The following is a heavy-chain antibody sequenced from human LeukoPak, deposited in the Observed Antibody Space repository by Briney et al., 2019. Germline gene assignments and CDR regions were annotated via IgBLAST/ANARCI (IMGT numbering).Heavy chain of an antibody. D-gene: IGHD3-22*01. CDR1: GYTFTSYG. CDR3: AGGGYYDSSGYYYYYYMDV. V-gene: IGHV1-18*01. J-gene: IGHJ6*03. CDR2: ISAYNGNT. Sequence: ASVKVSCKASGYTFTSYGISWVRQAPGQGLEWMGWISAYNGNTNYAQKLQGRVTMTTDTSTSTAHMELRSLRSDDTAVYYCAGGGYYDSSGYYYYYYMDVWGKGTTVTVSS.